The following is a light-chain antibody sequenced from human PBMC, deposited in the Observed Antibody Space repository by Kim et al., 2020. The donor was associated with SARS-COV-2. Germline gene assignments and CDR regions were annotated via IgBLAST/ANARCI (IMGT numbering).Light chain of an antibody. J-gene: IGLJ2*01. Sequence: SYELTQPPSASVSPGQTARITCSGDKLGDKYTCWYQHKPGQSPVLVIYQDTKRPSGIPERFSGSNSGNTATLTISGTQAMDEADYYCQAWDSSQGLFGGG. CDR3: QAWDSSQGL. CDR1: KLGDKY. CDR2: QDT. V-gene: IGLV3-1*01.